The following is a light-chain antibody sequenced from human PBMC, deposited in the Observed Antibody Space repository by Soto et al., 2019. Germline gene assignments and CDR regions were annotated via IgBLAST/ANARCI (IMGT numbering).Light chain of an antibody. J-gene: IGKJ1*01. V-gene: IGKV3-20*01. CDR2: GAS. CDR3: QPFGRSPPSLT. Sequence: ETVLTQSPGTLSLSPGERATLSCRASQSVSSNYLSWDHQKPGQAPRLVMYGASTRATGIPDRFSGSGSGTDFTLAISRLESEDFAVYYCQPFGRSPPSLTFGQGTKVEIK. CDR1: QSVSSNY.